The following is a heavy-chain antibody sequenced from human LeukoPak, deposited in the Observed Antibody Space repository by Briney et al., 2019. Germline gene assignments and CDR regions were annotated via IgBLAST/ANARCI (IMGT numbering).Heavy chain of an antibody. J-gene: IGHJ4*02. CDR2: IYWDDDK. V-gene: IGHV2-5*02. CDR3: APSGRPGQVQSISPYFDY. Sequence: SGPTLVNPTQTLTLTCTFSGFSLSTSGVGVGWIRQPPGKALEWLALIYWDDDKRYSPSLKSRLTITKDTSKNQVVLIMTNMDPVDTATYYCAPSGRPGQVQSISPYFDYWGQGTLVTVSS. D-gene: IGHD2-2*01. CDR1: GFSLSTSGVG.